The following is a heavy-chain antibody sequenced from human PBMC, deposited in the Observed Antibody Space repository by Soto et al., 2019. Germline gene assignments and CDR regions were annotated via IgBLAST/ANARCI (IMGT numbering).Heavy chain of an antibody. Sequence: PQENLSVTCSVSGGSIRTYYWSWIRQPPGKGLEWIGYIYYSGSTNYNPSLKSRVTISVDTSKNQFSLKLSSVTAADTAVYYCARQTLYYMDVWGKGTTVT. CDR1: GGSIRTYY. V-gene: IGHV4-59*08. CDR3: ARQTLYYMDV. J-gene: IGHJ6*03. CDR2: IYYSGST.